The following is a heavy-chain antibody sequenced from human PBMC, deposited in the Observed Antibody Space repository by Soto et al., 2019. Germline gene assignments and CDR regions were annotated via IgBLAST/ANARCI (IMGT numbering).Heavy chain of an antibody. V-gene: IGHV1-2*02. D-gene: IGHD1-26*01. CDR3: AREMGVIGAPGYTWFDP. J-gene: IGHJ5*02. CDR1: GYTFSDYY. CDR2: INPSSGGT. Sequence: ASVKVSCKASGYTFSDYYVHWVREAPGQGLEWMGWINPSSGGTIYTQRFQGRVTMTRDTSINTVYMELSRLTSDDTAVYYCAREMGVIGAPGYTWFDPWGQGALVTVSS.